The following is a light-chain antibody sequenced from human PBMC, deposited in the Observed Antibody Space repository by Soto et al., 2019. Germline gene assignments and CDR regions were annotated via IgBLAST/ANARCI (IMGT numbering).Light chain of an antibody. CDR3: SSYTSISTVV. V-gene: IGLV2-14*01. CDR2: GVS. J-gene: IGLJ2*01. Sequence: QSALTQPASVSGSPGQSIAISCTGTTSDVGSYTYVSWYQQHPGKAPKLIIYGVSLRPSGVSERFSGSKSGNTASLTISGLQADDEADYYCSSYTSISTVVFGGGTKLTVL. CDR1: TSDVGSYTY.